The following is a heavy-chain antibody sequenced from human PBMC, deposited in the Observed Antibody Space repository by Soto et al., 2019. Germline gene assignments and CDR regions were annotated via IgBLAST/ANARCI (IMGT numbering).Heavy chain of an antibody. CDR3: ARHGRYYYDSTQNNWFDP. J-gene: IGHJ5*02. Sequence: PGESLKISCKGSGYSFFSHWIGWVRQMPGKGLEWVGIIYPADSETRYSPSFQGQVTISVDKSINTAYLQWSSLKASDTAMYYCARHGRYYYDSTQNNWFDPWGQGTLVTVSS. CDR2: IYPADSET. CDR1: GYSFFSHW. V-gene: IGHV5-51*01. D-gene: IGHD3-22*01.